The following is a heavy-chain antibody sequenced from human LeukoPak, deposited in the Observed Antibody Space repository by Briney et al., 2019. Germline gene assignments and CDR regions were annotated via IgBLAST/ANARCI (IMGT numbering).Heavy chain of an antibody. D-gene: IGHD3-22*01. CDR2: FDPEDGET. V-gene: IGHV1-24*01. J-gene: IGHJ4*02. CDR3: ATGDYDSSGYYWIRLDY. Sequence: ASVKVSCKVSGYTLTELSMHWVRQAPGKGLEWMGGFDPEDGETIYAQKFQGRVTMTEDTSTDTAYMELSSLRSEDTAVYYCATGDYDSSGYYWIRLDYWGQGTQVTVSS. CDR1: GYTLTELS.